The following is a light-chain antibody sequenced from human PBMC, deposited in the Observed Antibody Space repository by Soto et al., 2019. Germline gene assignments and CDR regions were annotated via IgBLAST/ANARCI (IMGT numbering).Light chain of an antibody. CDR2: GAS. Sequence: EIVFTQSPGTPSLSPGERATPSCRARQSVSSYLAWYQQKPGQAPRLLIYGASTRATGIPARLSGSGSGTDFALTITSLQAEDFATYYCQQTYSPPLTFGQGTKV. V-gene: IGKV3-15*01. CDR1: QSVSSY. CDR3: QQTYSPPLT. J-gene: IGKJ1*01.